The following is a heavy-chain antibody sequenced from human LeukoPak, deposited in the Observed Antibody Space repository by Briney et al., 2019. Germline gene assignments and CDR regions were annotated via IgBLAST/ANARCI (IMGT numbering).Heavy chain of an antibody. Sequence: PSETLSLTCTVSGGSISSSSYYWGWIRQPPGKGLEWIGSIYYSGSTYYNPSLKSRVTISVDTSKNRFSLKLSSVTAADTAVYYCARGFRLARYFDYWGQGTLVTVSS. CDR3: ARGFRLARYFDY. CDR2: IYYSGST. J-gene: IGHJ4*02. CDR1: GGSISSSSYY. V-gene: IGHV4-39*07. D-gene: IGHD2/OR15-2a*01.